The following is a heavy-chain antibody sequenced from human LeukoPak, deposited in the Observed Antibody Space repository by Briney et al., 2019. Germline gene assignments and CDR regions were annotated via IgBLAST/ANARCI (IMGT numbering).Heavy chain of an antibody. J-gene: IGHJ4*02. CDR2: INPNSGGT. Sequence: GASVKVSCKASGYTFTGYYMHWARHAPGQGLEWMGRINPNSGGTNYAQKFQGRVTMTRDTSISTAYMELSRLRSDDTAVYYGARRVGYDSSGYYYVSTGSLVYWGQGTLVTVSS. CDR3: ARRVGYDSSGYYYVSTGSLVY. CDR1: GYTFTGYY. D-gene: IGHD3-22*01. V-gene: IGHV1-2*06.